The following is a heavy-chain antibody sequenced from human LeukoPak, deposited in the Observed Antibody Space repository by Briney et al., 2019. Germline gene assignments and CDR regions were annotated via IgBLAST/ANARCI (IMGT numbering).Heavy chain of an antibody. Sequence: SETLSLTCAVYGGSFSGYYWSWIRQPPGKGLEWIGEINHSGSTNYNPSLKSRVTISVDTSKNQFSLKLSPLTAADTAVYYCARGGYSGSYYYYYMDVWGKGTSVTVSS. CDR1: GGSFSGYY. D-gene: IGHD1-26*01. CDR2: INHSGST. CDR3: ARGGYSGSYYYYYMDV. V-gene: IGHV4-34*01. J-gene: IGHJ6*03.